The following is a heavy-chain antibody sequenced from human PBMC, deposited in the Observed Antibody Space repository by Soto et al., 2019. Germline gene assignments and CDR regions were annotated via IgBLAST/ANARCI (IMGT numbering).Heavy chain of an antibody. D-gene: IGHD3-10*01. CDR3: ARDGYDGSGSPYPAY. Sequence: SETLSLTSSVSGGSMSEYFWSWIRQSPERGLEWIGYVYYLGSTDYNPSLKSRVTISVDTSKRQFSLRLSSVTAADAAIYYCARDGYDGSGSPYPAYWGPGTQVTVSS. V-gene: IGHV4-59*01. J-gene: IGHJ4*02. CDR2: VYYLGST. CDR1: GGSMSEYF.